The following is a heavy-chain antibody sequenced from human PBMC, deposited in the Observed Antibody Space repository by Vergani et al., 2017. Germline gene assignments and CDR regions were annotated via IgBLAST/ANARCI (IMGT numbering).Heavy chain of an antibody. D-gene: IGHD6-19*01. Sequence: EVQLVESGGGLVQPGGSLRLSCAASGFTFSSSWMSWVRQAPGKGLEWVANIKQDGSEKYYVDPVKGRFTISRDNAKNSLYLQMNSLRAEDTAVYYCARYCGWYQNICDFDYWGQGTLVTVSS. CDR1: GFTFSSSW. V-gene: IGHV3-7*01. CDR2: IKQDGSEK. J-gene: IGHJ4*02. CDR3: ARYCGWYQNICDFDY.